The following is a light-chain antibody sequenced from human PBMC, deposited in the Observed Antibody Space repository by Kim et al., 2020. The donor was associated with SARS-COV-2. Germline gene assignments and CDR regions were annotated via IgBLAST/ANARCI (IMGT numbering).Light chain of an antibody. J-gene: IGLJ3*02. CDR3: QAWDSSVWV. CDR1: KLGDKY. V-gene: IGLV3-1*01. CDR2: QDS. Sequence: SYELTQPPSVSVSPGQTASITCSGDKLGDKYACWYQQKPGQSPVLVIYQDSKRPSGIPERFSGSNSGNTATLTISGTQAMDEADYYCQAWDSSVWVFGGGTRPTFL.